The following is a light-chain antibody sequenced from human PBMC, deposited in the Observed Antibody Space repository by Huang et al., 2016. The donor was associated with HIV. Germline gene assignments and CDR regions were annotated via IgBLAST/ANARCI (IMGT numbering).Light chain of an antibody. CDR3: QQYQRTPPT. V-gene: IGKV1-NL1*01. CDR2: SAT. CDR1: QGISNS. Sequence: DIQMTQSPSSLSAFVGDSVTITCRASQGISNSLAWYQQRPGKAPKLLLVSATRLENGVPPRFSGSVSGTDFTLTISSLQPDDFATYDCQQYQRTPPTFGPGTKVEVK. J-gene: IGKJ1*01.